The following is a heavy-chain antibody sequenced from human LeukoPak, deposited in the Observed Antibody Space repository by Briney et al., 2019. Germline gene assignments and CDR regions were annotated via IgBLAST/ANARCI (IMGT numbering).Heavy chain of an antibody. CDR2: INLNHGNT. V-gene: IGHV1-18*01. CDR3: ARGQDLGLELFDF. D-gene: IGHD1-7*01. J-gene: IGHJ4*02. Sequence: ASVKVSCKASGYTFTNYGVSWVRQAPGQGLEWMGWINLNHGNTNYAQKLQGRVTMTTDTSTNTAYMELRSLRPDDTAFYYCARGQDLGLELFDFWGQGTLVTVSS. CDR1: GYTFTNYG.